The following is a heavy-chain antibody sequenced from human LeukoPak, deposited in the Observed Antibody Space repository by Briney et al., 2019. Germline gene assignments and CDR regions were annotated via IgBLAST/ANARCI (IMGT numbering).Heavy chain of an antibody. J-gene: IGHJ4*02. V-gene: IGHV4-4*02. CDR2: VHLDGRT. Sequence: SETLSLTCGVSGGSLTSTNWWTWVRPPPGKGLEWIGEVHLDGRTNYNPSLKSRLIMSVDLPENHISLKLTSVTAADTAVYYCAREGGFYRPLDYSGQGTLVTVSS. D-gene: IGHD3-3*01. CDR3: AREGGFYRPLDY. CDR1: GGSLTSTNW.